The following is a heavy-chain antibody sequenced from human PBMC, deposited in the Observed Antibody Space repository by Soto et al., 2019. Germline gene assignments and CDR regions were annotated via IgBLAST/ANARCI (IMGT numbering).Heavy chain of an antibody. D-gene: IGHD6-19*01. Sequence: QLVESGGGVVQPGTSLRLSCVASGFTLSSYGMHWVRQAPGKVLEWLAARSYDGDDQYYGDSVRGRFTISRDNSESTVYLQMNRLRAEATGVYYCAKARGHIAVAAITGGGDFHIWGRGTMVAVSS. CDR2: RSYDGDDQ. J-gene: IGHJ3*02. CDR3: AKARGHIAVAAITGGGDFHI. CDR1: GFTLSSYG. V-gene: IGHV3-30*18.